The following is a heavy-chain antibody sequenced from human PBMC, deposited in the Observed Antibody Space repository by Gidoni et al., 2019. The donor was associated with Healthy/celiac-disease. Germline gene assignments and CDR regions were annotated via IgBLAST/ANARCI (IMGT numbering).Heavy chain of an antibody. CDR2: ISWNSGSI. J-gene: IGHJ4*02. Sequence: EVQLVESGGGLVQPGRSLRLSCAASGFTFDDYAMHWVRQAPGKGLEWVSGISWNSGSIGYADSVKGRFTISRDNAKNSLYLQMNSLRAEDTALYYCAKDQGPAAAIRPYYFDYWGQGTLVTVSS. V-gene: IGHV3-9*01. CDR3: AKDQGPAAAIRPYYFDY. CDR1: GFTFDDYA. D-gene: IGHD2-2*01.